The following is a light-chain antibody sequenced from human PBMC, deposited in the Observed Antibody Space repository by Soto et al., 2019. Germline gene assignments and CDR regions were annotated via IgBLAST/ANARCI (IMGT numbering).Light chain of an antibody. CDR3: QQYYTAPYT. Sequence: EIVMTQSPDSLAVSLGERATINCKSSQSVLYSSNNKNYLAWFQQKPGQPPKLLIYWASTRESGVPDRFSGSGSGTYFTLTISSLQAEDVAVYYCQQYYTAPYTFGQGTKVEIK. V-gene: IGKV4-1*01. J-gene: IGKJ2*01. CDR1: QSVLYSSNNKNY. CDR2: WAS.